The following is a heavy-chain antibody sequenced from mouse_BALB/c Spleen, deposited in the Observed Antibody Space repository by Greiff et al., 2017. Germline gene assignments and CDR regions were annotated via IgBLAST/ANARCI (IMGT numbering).Heavy chain of an antibody. D-gene: IGHD2-3*01. CDR3: ARWPLYDGYYYFDY. J-gene: IGHJ2*01. CDR2: ISYSGST. CDR1: GYSITSDYA. V-gene: IGHV3-2*02. Sequence: VQLKQSGPGLVKPSQSLSLTCTVTGYSITSDYAWNWIRQFPGNKLEWMGYISYSGSTSYNPSLKSRISITRDTSKNQFFLQLNSVTTEDTATYYCARWPLYDGYYYFDYWGQGTTLTVSS.